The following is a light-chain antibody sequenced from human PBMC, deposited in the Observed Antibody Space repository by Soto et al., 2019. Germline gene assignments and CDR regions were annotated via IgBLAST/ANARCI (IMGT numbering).Light chain of an antibody. CDR1: SSNIGSNY. Sequence: QSVLTQPPSASGTPGQRGTISCSGSSSNIGSNYVYWYQQLPGTAPKLLIYRNNQRPSGVPDRFSGSKSGTSASLAISGLRSEDEADYYCAAWDDSLSGPTVVFGGGTKLTVL. J-gene: IGLJ2*01. CDR2: RNN. CDR3: AAWDDSLSGPTVV. V-gene: IGLV1-47*01.